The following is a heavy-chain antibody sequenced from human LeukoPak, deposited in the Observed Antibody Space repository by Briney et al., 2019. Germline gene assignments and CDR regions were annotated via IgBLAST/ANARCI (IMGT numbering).Heavy chain of an antibody. Sequence: SETLSLTCAVYGGSFSGYYWSWLRQPPGKGLEWVGEINHSGSTNYNPSLMSRVTISVDTSKNQFSLKLSSVTAADTAVYYCARWYYDFWSGYYRLGYYYMDVWGKGTTVTVSS. CDR3: ARWYYDFWSGYYRLGYYYMDV. CDR2: INHSGST. D-gene: IGHD3-3*01. J-gene: IGHJ6*03. CDR1: GGSFSGYY. V-gene: IGHV4-34*01.